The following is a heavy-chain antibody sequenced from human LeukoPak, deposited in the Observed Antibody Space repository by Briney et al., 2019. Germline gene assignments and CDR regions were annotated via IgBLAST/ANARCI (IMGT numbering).Heavy chain of an antibody. V-gene: IGHV4-39*07. J-gene: IGHJ5*02. D-gene: IGHD6-13*01. CDR3: ARIRIAAAGTPNWFDP. CDR1: GGSISGTAYY. CDR2: IYYSGST. Sequence: PSETLSLTCAISGGSISGTAYYWGWIRQPPGKGLEWIGSIYYSGSTYYNPSLKSRVTISADTSKNQFSLKLSSVTAADTAVYYCARIRIAAAGTPNWFDPWGQGTLVTVSS.